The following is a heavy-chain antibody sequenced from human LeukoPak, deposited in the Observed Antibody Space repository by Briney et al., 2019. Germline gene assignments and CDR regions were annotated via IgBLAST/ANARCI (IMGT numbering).Heavy chain of an antibody. V-gene: IGHV4-4*07. CDR1: GGSISSYY. Sequence: SETLSLTCTVSGGSISSYYWSWIRQPAGKGLELIGRMYPSGSTNYNPSLKSRVTMSVDTSKNQFSLKLSSVTAADTAVYYCARAPTGTGGWNWFDPWGQGTLVTVSS. D-gene: IGHD1-1*01. CDR2: MYPSGST. CDR3: ARAPTGTGGWNWFDP. J-gene: IGHJ5*02.